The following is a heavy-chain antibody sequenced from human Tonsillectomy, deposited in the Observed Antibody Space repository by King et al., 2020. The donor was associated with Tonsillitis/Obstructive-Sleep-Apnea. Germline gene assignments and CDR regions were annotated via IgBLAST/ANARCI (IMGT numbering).Heavy chain of an antibody. CDR2: ILYDGSNQ. J-gene: IGHJ4*03. D-gene: IGHD3-22*01. V-gene: IGHV3-30*18. CDR3: EKDDSSRYYYVDF. CDR1: GFTFSSYG. Sequence: VQLVESGGGVVQPGRSLRLSCAASGFTFSSYGMHWVRQAPGKGLEWVALILYDGSNQYYADSVKGGFAISSEDSKNTMYLQMNSLRVEDTAVYYCEKDDSSRYYYVDFWGQGTLVTVSS.